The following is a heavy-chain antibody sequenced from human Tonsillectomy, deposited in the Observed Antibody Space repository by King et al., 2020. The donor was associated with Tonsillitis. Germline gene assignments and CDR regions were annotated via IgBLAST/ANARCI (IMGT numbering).Heavy chain of an antibody. Sequence: QLVQSGAGVKKPGSSVKGSCNASEATFNKHGISWVRQAPGEGIEWIGGSNPLFCTATYAQKFQGRVTITADRSTGTAYMELSSLRSEDTAVYYCARELNYWFDPWGQGTLVTVSS. D-gene: IGHD3-10*01. CDR1: EATFNKHG. V-gene: IGHV1-69*06. J-gene: IGHJ5*02. CDR2: SNPLFCTA. CDR3: ARELNYWFDP.